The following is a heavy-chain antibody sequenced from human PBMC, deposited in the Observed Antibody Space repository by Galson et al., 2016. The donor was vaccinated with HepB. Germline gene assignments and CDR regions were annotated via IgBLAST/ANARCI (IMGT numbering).Heavy chain of an antibody. CDR2: ISADGGN. CDR1: GFTLRTYA. Sequence: SLRLSCAASGFTLRTYAIHWVRQAPGKGLEWVAFISADGGNKKSVEARFTIFRDLPKNTVHLQMSSLRGDDTAVYYCAREKDVIGLVPSAPLFGNWGQGTLVTVSS. V-gene: IGHV3-30*04. CDR3: AREKDVIGLVPSAPLFGN. J-gene: IGHJ4*02. D-gene: IGHD2-2*01.